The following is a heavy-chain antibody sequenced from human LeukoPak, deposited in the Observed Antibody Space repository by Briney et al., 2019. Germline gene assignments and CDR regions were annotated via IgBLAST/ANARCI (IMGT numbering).Heavy chain of an antibody. Sequence: GGSLRLSCAASGSNFNMCAMTWVHQAPGKGLEWVSEISGSGSNTYYADSVKARFTISRDNSKKMLYLDMNSLRTEDTAMYYCARGQVFWSGYYLSWGQGTQVTVSS. CDR1: GSNFNMCA. CDR3: ARGQVFWSGYYLS. D-gene: IGHD3-3*01. CDR2: ISGSGSNT. J-gene: IGHJ5*02. V-gene: IGHV3-23*01.